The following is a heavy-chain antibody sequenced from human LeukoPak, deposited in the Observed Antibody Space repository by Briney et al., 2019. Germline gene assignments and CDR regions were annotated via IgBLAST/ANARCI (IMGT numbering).Heavy chain of an antibody. CDR3: AREIYCYNIYFDC. D-gene: IGHD2-21*01. J-gene: IGHJ4*02. V-gene: IGHV1-69*04. Sequence: WASVKVSCKASGGTFSSYAISWVRQAPGQGLEWMGRIIPIFGIANYAQKFQGRVTITADKSTSTAYMELSSLRSEDTAVYYCAREIYCYNIYFDCWAQGTVVSVSS. CDR2: IIPIFGIA. CDR1: GGTFSSYA.